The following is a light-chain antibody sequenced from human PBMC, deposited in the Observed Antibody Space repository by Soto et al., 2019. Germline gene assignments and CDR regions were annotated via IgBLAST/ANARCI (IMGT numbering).Light chain of an antibody. Sequence: QSVLTQPPSASGTPGQRVTISCSGSSSNIGSNTVNWYQQLPGTAPKLLIYFNNQRASGLPDRFSGSKSGTSASLAISGLQSEDEADYYCAAWDDSLHGFYVFGTGTKLTVL. J-gene: IGLJ1*01. V-gene: IGLV1-44*01. CDR2: FNN. CDR3: AAWDDSLHGFYV. CDR1: SSNIGSNT.